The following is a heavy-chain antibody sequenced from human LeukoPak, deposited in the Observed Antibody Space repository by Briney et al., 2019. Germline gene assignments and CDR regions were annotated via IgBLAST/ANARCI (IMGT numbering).Heavy chain of an antibody. J-gene: IGHJ4*02. V-gene: IGHV5-10-1*01. D-gene: IGHD4-17*01. Sequence: GESLKISCKGSGYSFTSYWISWVRQMPGEGLEWMGRIDPSDSYTNYSPSFQGHVTISADKSISTAYLQWSSLKASDTAMYYCARLRARDDYGDSEIYWGQGTLVTVSS. CDR1: GYSFTSYW. CDR3: ARLRARDDYGDSEIY. CDR2: IDPSDSYT.